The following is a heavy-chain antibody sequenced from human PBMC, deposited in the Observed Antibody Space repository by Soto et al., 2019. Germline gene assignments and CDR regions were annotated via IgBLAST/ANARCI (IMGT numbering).Heavy chain of an antibody. CDR3: ARHSLALRKNNWFDP. V-gene: IGHV4-39*01. J-gene: IGHJ5*02. Sequence: SETLSLTCTVSGDSIISSDFYWGWVRQPPGKGLEWIGSIFYLGSSYYNPSLKSRVTMSVDTSKNQFSLRLRSVTAADTALYFCARHSLALRKNNWFDPWGQGFMVIVSS. CDR1: GDSIISSDFY. D-gene: IGHD3-3*02. CDR2: IFYLGSS.